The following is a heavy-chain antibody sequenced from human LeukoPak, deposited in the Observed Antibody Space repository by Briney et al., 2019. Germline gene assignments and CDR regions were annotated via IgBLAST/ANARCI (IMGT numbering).Heavy chain of an antibody. CDR1: GFTFSTYA. Sequence: GGSLRLSCAASGFTFSTYAMSWVRQAPGKGLEWVSVIGGSGGSTYYADSVKGRFTISRDNSKNTLYLQMNSLRAEDTAVYYCAKSSLVTTPLYYFDYWGQGTLVTVPS. CDR2: IGGSGGST. CDR3: AKSSLVTTPLYYFDY. J-gene: IGHJ4*02. V-gene: IGHV3-23*01. D-gene: IGHD4-17*01.